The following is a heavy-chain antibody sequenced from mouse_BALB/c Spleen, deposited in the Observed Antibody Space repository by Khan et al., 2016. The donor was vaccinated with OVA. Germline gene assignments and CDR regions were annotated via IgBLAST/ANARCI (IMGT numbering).Heavy chain of an antibody. CDR1: GFNIKDYY. Sequence: VQLKESGAELVRPGASVKLSCKASGFNIKDYYMLWVKQRPEQGLEWIGWIDPENGNTIYDPNFQGKASITAATSSNTAYLQLSSLTSEDTAVYSCARRDYGNDWFAYWGQGTLVTVSA. V-gene: IGHV14-1*02. CDR2: IDPENGNT. CDR3: ARRDYGNDWFAY. J-gene: IGHJ3*01. D-gene: IGHD2-1*01.